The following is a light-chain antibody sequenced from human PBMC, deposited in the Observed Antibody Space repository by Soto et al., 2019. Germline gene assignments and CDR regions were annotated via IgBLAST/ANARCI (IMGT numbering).Light chain of an antibody. CDR2: ENN. J-gene: IGLJ2*01. V-gene: IGLV1-51*02. CDR1: SSNIGNNH. Sequence: QSVLTQPPSVSAAPGQKVTISCSGSSSNIGNNHVSWYQQLPGAAPKLLIYENNKRPSGILDRVSGSKSGTSATLGITGLQTGDEADYYCGTWDSSLSGGHVVFGGGTKLTVL. CDR3: GTWDSSLSGGHVV.